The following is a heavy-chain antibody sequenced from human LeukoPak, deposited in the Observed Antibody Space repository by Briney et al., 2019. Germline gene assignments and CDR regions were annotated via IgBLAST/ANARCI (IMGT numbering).Heavy chain of an antibody. CDR2: INHSGST. CDR1: GGSISSGDYY. V-gene: IGHV4-30-4*01. Sequence: PSQTLSLTCTVSGGSISSGDYYWSWIRQPPGKGLEWIGEINHSGSTNYNPSLKSRVTISVDTSKNQFSLKLSSVTAADTAVYYCARDRGAGGEYFQHWGQGTLVTVSS. J-gene: IGHJ1*01. CDR3: ARDRGAGGEYFQH. D-gene: IGHD3-10*01.